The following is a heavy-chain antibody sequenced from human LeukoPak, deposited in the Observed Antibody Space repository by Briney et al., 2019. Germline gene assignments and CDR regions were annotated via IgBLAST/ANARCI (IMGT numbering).Heavy chain of an antibody. CDR2: INHSGST. CDR1: GFTFSSYG. CDR3: ARLGRAGTFGY. J-gene: IGHJ4*02. V-gene: IGHV4-34*01. Sequence: GSLRLSCAASGFTFSSYGMSWIRQPPGKGLEWIGEINHSGSTNYNPSLKSRVTISVDTSKNQFSLKLSSVTAADTAVYYCARLGRAGTFGYWGQGTLVTVSS. D-gene: IGHD6-13*01.